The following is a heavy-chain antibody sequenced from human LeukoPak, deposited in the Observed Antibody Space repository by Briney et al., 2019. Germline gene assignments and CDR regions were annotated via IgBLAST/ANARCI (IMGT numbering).Heavy chain of an antibody. Sequence: PSQTLSLTCAVSGGSISSGGYSWSWIRQPPGKGLEWIGYIYHSGSTYYNPSLKSRVTISADRSKNQFYLKLSSVTDADTAVYYCAREVGATNIFVYWGPGTLVTVSS. V-gene: IGHV4-30-2*01. CDR2: IYHSGST. CDR1: GGSISSGGYS. CDR3: AREVGATNIFVY. J-gene: IGHJ4*01. D-gene: IGHD1-26*01.